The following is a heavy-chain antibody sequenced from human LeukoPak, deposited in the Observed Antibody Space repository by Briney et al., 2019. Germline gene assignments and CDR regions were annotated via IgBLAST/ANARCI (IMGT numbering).Heavy chain of an antibody. J-gene: IGHJ5*02. Sequence: GGSLRLSCAASGFTFSTYCMAWVRQAPGKGLEWVANIKYDGSEKYYVDSAKGRFTISRDNAKNSLSLQMNSLRDEDTAVYYCARDLVIEPTWDWFDPWGQGTLVIVSS. CDR2: IKYDGSEK. CDR3: ARDLVIEPTWDWFDP. V-gene: IGHV3-7*01. CDR1: GFTFSTYC. D-gene: IGHD2/OR15-2a*01.